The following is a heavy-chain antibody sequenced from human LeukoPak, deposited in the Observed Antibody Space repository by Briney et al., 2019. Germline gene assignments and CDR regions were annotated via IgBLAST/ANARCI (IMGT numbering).Heavy chain of an antibody. CDR2: ISGSGVST. CDR1: GFTLSNYA. V-gene: IGHV3-23*01. Sequence: GSLELSFVASGFTLSNYAMSWVRQAPRKGLEWVSGISGSGVSTFYADSVKGRFTISRDNPRNTLYLQMNSLRAEDTAVYYCARERYFDYWGQGTLVTVSS. CDR3: ARERYFDY. J-gene: IGHJ4*02.